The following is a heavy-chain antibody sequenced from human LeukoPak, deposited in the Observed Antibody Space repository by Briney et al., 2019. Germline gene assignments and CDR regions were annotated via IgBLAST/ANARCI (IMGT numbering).Heavy chain of an antibody. CDR1: GGSISSYY. Sequence: SETLSLTCTVSGGSISSYYWSWIRQPPGKGLEWIGYIYYSGSTNYNPSLKSRVTISVDTSKNQFSLKLSSVTAADTAVYYCAREDYYYYGMDVWGQGTTVTVSS. CDR2: IYYSGST. CDR3: AREDYYYYGMDV. J-gene: IGHJ6*02. V-gene: IGHV4-59*12.